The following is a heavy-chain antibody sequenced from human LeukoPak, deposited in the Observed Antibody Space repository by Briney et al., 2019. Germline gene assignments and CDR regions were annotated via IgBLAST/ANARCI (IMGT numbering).Heavy chain of an antibody. J-gene: IGHJ5*02. Sequence: SETLSLTCAVYGGSFSSYYWSWIRQPPGKGLEWIGEINHSGSTNYNPSLKSRVTISVDTSKNQFSLKLSSVTAADTAVYYCARTAGYSSGWYPPWGQGTLVTVSS. CDR1: GGSFSSYY. CDR3: ARTAGYSSGWYPP. D-gene: IGHD6-19*01. CDR2: INHSGST. V-gene: IGHV4-34*01.